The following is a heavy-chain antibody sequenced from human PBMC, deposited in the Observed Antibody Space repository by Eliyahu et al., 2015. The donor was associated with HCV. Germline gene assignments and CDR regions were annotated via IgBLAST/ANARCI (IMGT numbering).Heavy chain of an antibody. CDR2: ISYDGSNK. J-gene: IGHJ6*02. CDR3: ARGWPTTVTTDYYYYGMDV. D-gene: IGHD4-17*01. V-gene: IGHV3-30-3*01. Sequence: QVQLVESGGGVVQPGRSLRLSCAASGFTFSSYAMXWVRQAPGKGLEWVAVISYDGSNKYYADSVKGRFTISRDNSKNTLYLQMNSLRAEDTAVYYCARGWPTTVTTDYYYYGMDVWGQGTTVTVSS. CDR1: GFTFSSYA.